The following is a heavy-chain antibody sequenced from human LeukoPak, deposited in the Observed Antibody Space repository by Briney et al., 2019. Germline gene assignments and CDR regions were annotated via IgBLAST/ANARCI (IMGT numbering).Heavy chain of an antibody. D-gene: IGHD5-24*01. Sequence: ASVKVSCKASGGTFSSYTISWVRQAPGQGLEWMGRIIPILGIANYAQKFQGRVTITADKSTSTAYMEQSSLSSEDRSVYYWSSPMASAFDYWGQGTLVTVSS. V-gene: IGHV1-69*02. CDR1: GGTFSSYT. CDR2: IIPILGIA. J-gene: IGHJ4*01. CDR3: SSPMASAFDY.